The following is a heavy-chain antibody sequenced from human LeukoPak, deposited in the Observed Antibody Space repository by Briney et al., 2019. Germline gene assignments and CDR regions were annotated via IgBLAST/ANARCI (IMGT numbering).Heavy chain of an antibody. J-gene: IGHJ4*02. CDR3: VRHDGRSGGTMGALDS. D-gene: IGHD2-15*01. Sequence: SETLSLTCTVSGGSISSGSHHWGWFRQSPGRGLEWIGSIYYSRTTYYNLSLNSRVTISVVTSKNQFSLQLNSVTAADTAVYYCVRHDGRSGGTMGALDSWGQGSLVTVSS. CDR1: GGSISSGSHH. CDR2: IYYSRTT. V-gene: IGHV4-39*01.